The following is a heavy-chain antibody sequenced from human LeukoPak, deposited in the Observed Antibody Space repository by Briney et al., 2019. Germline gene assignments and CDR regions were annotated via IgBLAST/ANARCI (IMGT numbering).Heavy chain of an antibody. J-gene: IGHJ4*02. CDR1: GFGLSILS. Sequence: GASVKVSCKISGFGLSILSIHWMRQAPGQGLEWMGIINPSGGSTSYAQKFQGRVTMTRDTSTSTVYMELSSLRSEDTAVYYCAIGIAHDYWGQGTLVTVSS. CDR3: AIGIAHDY. D-gene: IGHD6-13*01. CDR2: INPSGGST. V-gene: IGHV1-46*01.